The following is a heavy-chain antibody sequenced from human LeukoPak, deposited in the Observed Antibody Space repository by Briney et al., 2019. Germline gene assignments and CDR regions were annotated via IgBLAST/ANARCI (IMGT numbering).Heavy chain of an antibody. CDR1: GFTFSRYW. J-gene: IGHJ4*02. V-gene: IGHV3-7*03. Sequence: GGSLRLSCAASGFTFSRYWMTWVRQAPRKGLEWVANIKQDGSETYYVVSMKGRFTISRDNAKNSLYLQMNSLRAEDTAVYYCAKDRDGYTPDYWGQGTLVTVSS. D-gene: IGHD5-24*01. CDR3: AKDRDGYTPDY. CDR2: IKQDGSET.